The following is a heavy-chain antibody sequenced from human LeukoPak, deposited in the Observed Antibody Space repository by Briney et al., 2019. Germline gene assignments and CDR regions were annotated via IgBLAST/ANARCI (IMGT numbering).Heavy chain of an antibody. V-gene: IGHV4-39*01. J-gene: IGHJ4*02. CDR2: GST. D-gene: IGHD5-24*01. CDR3: ASEGVEMAIFDY. Sequence: SETLSLTCTVSGGSIRLLGLDPPAPREGAGVDCEYGSTYYNPSLKSRVTISVDTSKNQFSLKLSSVTAADTAVYYCASEGVEMAIFDYWGQGTLVTVSS. CDR1: GGSIRL.